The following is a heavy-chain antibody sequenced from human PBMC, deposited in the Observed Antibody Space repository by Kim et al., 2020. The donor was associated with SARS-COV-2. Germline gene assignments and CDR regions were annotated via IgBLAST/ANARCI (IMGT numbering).Heavy chain of an antibody. CDR2: IGTAGDT. V-gene: IGHV3-13*01. CDR3: AREAGGLMRGDRAFDI. Sequence: GGSLRLSCAASGFTFSSYDMHWVRQATGKGLEWVSAIGTAGDTYYPGSVKGRFTISRENAKNSLYLQMNSLRAGDTAVYYCAREAGGLMRGDRAFDIWGQGTMVTVSS. J-gene: IGHJ3*02. CDR1: GFTFSSYD. D-gene: IGHD2-15*01.